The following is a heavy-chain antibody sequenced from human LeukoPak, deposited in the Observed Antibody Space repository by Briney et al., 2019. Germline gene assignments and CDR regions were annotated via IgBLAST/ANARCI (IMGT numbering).Heavy chain of an antibody. J-gene: IGHJ6*02. V-gene: IGHV3-23*01. CDR3: AKRLKRNYYYHYAMDV. CDR1: GFTFKTHA. CDR2: IDDSGVIR. Sequence: GGSLRLSCAASGFTFKTHATSWVRQAPGKGLEWVSRIDDSGVIRSYADSVKGRFTISRDNSKMTLTLQMNSLGAEDTAVYYCAKRLKRNYYYHYAMDVWGQGTTVTVSS. D-gene: IGHD3-22*01.